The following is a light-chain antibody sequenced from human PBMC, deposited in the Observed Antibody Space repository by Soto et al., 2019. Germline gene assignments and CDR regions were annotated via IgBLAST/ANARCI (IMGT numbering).Light chain of an antibody. Sequence: QSVLTQPRSVSGSPGQSVTISCTGTSSDVGGYNFVSWYQHHPGKAPKLIIYNVIQRPSGVPDRFSASKSDSTASLTISGLQAEDEADYYCCSYAGSYTHVFGTGTKVTVL. V-gene: IGLV2-11*01. CDR1: SSDVGGYNF. J-gene: IGLJ1*01. CDR2: NVI. CDR3: CSYAGSYTHV.